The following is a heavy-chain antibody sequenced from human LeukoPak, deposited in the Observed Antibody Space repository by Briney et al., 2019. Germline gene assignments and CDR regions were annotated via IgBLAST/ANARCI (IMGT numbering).Heavy chain of an antibody. CDR2: IHHSGST. J-gene: IGHJ1*01. D-gene: IGHD6-13*01. Sequence: SETLSLTCIVSGYSLSSGYYWGWIRQPPGKGLEWIGNIHHSGSTYYNPSLKSRVTISVDTSKNQLSLKLSSVTAADTAVYYCARVAAGIGFFQHWGQGTLVTVSS. CDR3: ARVAAGIGFFQH. V-gene: IGHV4-38-2*02. CDR1: GYSLSSGYY.